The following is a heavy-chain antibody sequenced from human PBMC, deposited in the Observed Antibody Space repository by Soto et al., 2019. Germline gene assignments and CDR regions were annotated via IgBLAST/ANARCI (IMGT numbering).Heavy chain of an antibody. V-gene: IGHV1-3*01. CDR3: ARFLTVGYEANWFDP. Sequence: QVQLVQSGAEVKKPGASVKVSCKASGYTFTSYAMHWVRQAPGQRLEWMGWINAGNGNTKYSQKFQGRVTITRDTSASTDYMELSSLRSEDTAVYYCARFLTVGYEANWFDPWGQGTLVTVTS. J-gene: IGHJ5*02. D-gene: IGHD4-4*01. CDR2: INAGNGNT. CDR1: GYTFTSYA.